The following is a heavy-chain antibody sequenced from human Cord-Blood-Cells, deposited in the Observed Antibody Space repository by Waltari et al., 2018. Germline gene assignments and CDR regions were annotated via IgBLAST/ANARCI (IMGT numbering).Heavy chain of an antibody. D-gene: IGHD6-6*01. J-gene: IGHJ6*03. Sequence: QVQLVESGGGVVQPGRSLRLSCAASGFTFSSYGMHWVRQAPGKGLEWVAVISYDGSNKYYADSVKGRFTISRDNSKNTLYLQMNNLRAEDTAVYYCAKDVGVAARQVYYYKDVWGKGTTVTVSS. CDR1: GFTFSSYG. CDR3: AKDVGVAARQVYYYKDV. CDR2: ISYDGSNK. V-gene: IGHV3-30*18.